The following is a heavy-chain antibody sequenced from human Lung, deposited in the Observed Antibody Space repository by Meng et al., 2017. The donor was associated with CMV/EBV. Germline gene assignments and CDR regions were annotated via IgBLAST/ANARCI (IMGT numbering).Heavy chain of an antibody. J-gene: IGHJ4*02. Sequence: QRVESGGGLVQPGGPLRLACAASGFTFNSHWMHWVRQAPGKGLVWVSRTNRDGSSTSYADSVKGRFTISRDNAKSTLYLQMNSLRAEDTAVYYCARGVGESLGWEMGYWGQGTLVTVSS. D-gene: IGHD1-26*01. CDR3: ARGVGESLGWEMGY. CDR1: GFTFNSHW. CDR2: TNRDGSST. V-gene: IGHV3-74*01.